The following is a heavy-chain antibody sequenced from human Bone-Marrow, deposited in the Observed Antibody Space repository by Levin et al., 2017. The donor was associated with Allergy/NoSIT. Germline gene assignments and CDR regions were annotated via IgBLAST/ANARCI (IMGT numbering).Heavy chain of an antibody. V-gene: IGHV3-23*01. CDR1: GFTFSSCA. CDR2: ISGSGDST. J-gene: IGHJ4*02. D-gene: IGHD2/OR15-2a*01. CDR3: EKSLLKGGLYAHGDY. Sequence: GESLKISCAASGFTFSSCALSWVRQAPGKGLEWVSVISGSGDSTRYADSVEGRFTISRDNSKNTLYLQMNSLKAAATAVYYREKSLLKGGLYAHGDYWGQGTLVTVSS.